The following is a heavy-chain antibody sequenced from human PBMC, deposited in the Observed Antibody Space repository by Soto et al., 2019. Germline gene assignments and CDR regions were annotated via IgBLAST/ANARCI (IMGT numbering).Heavy chain of an antibody. V-gene: IGHV3-30*18. CDR1: GFTFSSYG. CDR2: ISYDGSNK. CDR3: AKALRGARNYYYYGMDV. D-gene: IGHD1-26*01. Sequence: GGTLRLSFAASGFTFSSYGMHWVRQAPGKGLEWVAVISYDGSNKYYADSVKGRFTISRDNSKNTLYLQMNSLRAEDTAVYYCAKALRGARNYYYYGMDVWGQGTTVTVSS. J-gene: IGHJ6*02.